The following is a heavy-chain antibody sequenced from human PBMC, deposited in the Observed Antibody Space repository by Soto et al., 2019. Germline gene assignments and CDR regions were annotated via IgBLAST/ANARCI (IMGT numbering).Heavy chain of an antibody. V-gene: IGHV3-48*02. J-gene: IGHJ6*02. D-gene: IGHD1-26*01. Sequence: GGSLRLSCAASGFTFSSYSMNWVRQAPGKGLEWVSYISSSSSTIYYADSVKGRFTISRDNAKNSLYLQMNSLRDEDTAVYYCASFNGGYIGYYYYGLDVWGQGTTVTVSS. CDR2: ISSSSSTI. CDR3: ASFNGGYIGYYYYGLDV. CDR1: GFTFSSYS.